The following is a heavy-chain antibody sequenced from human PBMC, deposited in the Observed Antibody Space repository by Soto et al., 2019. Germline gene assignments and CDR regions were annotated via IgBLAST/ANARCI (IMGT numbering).Heavy chain of an antibody. CDR2: IIPILGIA. CDR1: GGTFSSYT. J-gene: IGHJ6*03. V-gene: IGHV1-69*08. CDR3: ARDPNYYYYMDV. Sequence: QVQLVQSGAEVKKPGSSVKVSCKASGGTFSSYTISWVRQAPGQGFEWMGRIIPILGIANYAQKFQGRVTITADKSTSTAYMELSSLRSEDTAVYYCARDPNYYYYMDVWDKGTTVTVSS.